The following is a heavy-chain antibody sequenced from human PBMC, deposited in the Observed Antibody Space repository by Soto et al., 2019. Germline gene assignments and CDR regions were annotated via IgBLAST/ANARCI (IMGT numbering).Heavy chain of an antibody. CDR3: ARPADGYTVDY. Sequence: GGSLRLSCASSGFTFSDYYMSLIRQAPGKGLEWVSHISGTGNTVYYADSVKGRFTISRDNAKNSLYLQMNSLRAEDTAVYYCARPADGYTVDYWGQGTLVTVSS. V-gene: IGHV3-11*01. CDR2: ISGTGNTV. J-gene: IGHJ4*02. D-gene: IGHD5-12*01. CDR1: GFTFSDYY.